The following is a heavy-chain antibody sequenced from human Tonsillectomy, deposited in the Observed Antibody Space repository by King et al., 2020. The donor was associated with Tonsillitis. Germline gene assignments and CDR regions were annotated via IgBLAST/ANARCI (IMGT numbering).Heavy chain of an antibody. V-gene: IGHV5-51*01. D-gene: IGHD6-19*01. CDR2: IYPGDSDT. Sequence: VQLVESGAEVKKPGESLKIYCKGSGYSFTSYWIGWVRQMPGKGLEWMGIIYPGDSDTRYSPIQGQVTISADKSISTAYLQWSSLKASDTAMYYCARSPGYSTGWYHWGQGTLVTVSS. CDR3: ARSPGYSTGWYH. CDR1: GYSFTSYW. J-gene: IGHJ5*02.